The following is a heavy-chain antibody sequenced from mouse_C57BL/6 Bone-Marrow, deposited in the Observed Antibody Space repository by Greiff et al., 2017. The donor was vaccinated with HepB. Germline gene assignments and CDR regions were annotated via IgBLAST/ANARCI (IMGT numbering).Heavy chain of an antibody. CDR2: IDPENGDT. J-gene: IGHJ3*01. D-gene: IGHD2-3*01. CDR3: ARGGYSFAY. V-gene: IGHV14-4*01. CDR1: GFNIKDDY. Sequence: VQLQQSGAELVRPGASVKLSCTASGFNIKDDYMHWVKQRPEQGLEWIGWIDPENGDTEYASKFQGKATITADTSSNTAYLQLSSLTSEDSAVYYCARGGYSFAYWGQGTLVTVSA.